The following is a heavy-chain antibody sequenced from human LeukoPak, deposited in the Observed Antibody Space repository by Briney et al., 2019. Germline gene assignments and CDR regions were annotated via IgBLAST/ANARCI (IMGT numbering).Heavy chain of an antibody. V-gene: IGHV3-9*01. D-gene: IGHD4-23*01. J-gene: IGHJ3*02. CDR3: TKDNRGNPWMAAFEI. CDR1: GFTFEDYA. Sequence: PGRSLRLSCAASGFTFEDYAMHWVRQAPGEGVEWVSGISWNSVTIGYADSVKGRFTISRDNAKNSLDLQMRSLRTEDTAFYYCTKDNRGNPWMAAFEIWGQGTMVTVSS. CDR2: ISWNSVTI.